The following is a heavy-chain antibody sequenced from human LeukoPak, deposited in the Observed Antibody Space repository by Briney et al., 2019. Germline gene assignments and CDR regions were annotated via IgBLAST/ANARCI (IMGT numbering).Heavy chain of an antibody. D-gene: IGHD6-13*01. CDR2: IYYSGTT. Sequence: SETLSLTCTVSGGSISSYYWSWIRQPPGKGLEWIGYIYYSGTTNYNPSLKSRVTISVDTSKNQFSLKLSSVTAADTAVYYCARGRYSSGWYGGHDAFDIWGQGTMVTVSS. CDR3: ARGRYSSGWYGGHDAFDI. V-gene: IGHV4-59*01. J-gene: IGHJ3*02. CDR1: GGSISSYY.